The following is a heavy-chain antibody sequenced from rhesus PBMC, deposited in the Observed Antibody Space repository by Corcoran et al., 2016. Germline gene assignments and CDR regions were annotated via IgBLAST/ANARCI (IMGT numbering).Heavy chain of an antibody. CDR2: IKGKGGSP. Sequence: QVQLQESGPGLVKPSETLSLTCAVSGGSISGYYWCWIRQPPGKGRGWLGRIKGKGGSPHTNPSLRRRVSMSTDTSKNQFSLKLSSVTAADPAVYYCASRRRSGLDYWGQGVLVTVSS. CDR1: GGSISGYY. CDR3: ASRRRSGLDY. D-gene: IGHD1-1*01. J-gene: IGHJ4*01. V-gene: IGHV4-160*01.